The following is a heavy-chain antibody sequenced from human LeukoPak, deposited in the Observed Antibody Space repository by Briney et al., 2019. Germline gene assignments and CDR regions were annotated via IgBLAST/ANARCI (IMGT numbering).Heavy chain of an antibody. CDR1: GGTFSSYA. J-gene: IGHJ6*02. V-gene: IGHV1-3*01. CDR3: AREGVRHTGGMDV. CDR2: INAGNGNT. D-gene: IGHD2-8*02. Sequence: ASVKVSCKASGGTFSSYAISWVRQAPGQRLEWMGWINAGNGNTKYSQKFQGRVTITRDTSASTAYMELSSLRSEDTAVYYCAREGVRHTGGMDVWGQGTTVTVSS.